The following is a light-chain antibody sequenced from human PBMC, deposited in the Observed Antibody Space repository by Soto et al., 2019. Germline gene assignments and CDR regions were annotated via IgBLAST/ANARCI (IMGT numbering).Light chain of an antibody. J-gene: IGKJ1*01. V-gene: IGKV3-20*01. Sequence: EIVLTQSPGTLSLSPRERATLSCRSSQSVSSSYLAWYQQKPGQAPRLLIYDVSSRAPGIPNRFSGSGSGAGVILTNRRPEPDVFAVYYWQQYRSSPPFGQGTKVEI. CDR3: QQYRSSPP. CDR1: QSVSSSY. CDR2: DVS.